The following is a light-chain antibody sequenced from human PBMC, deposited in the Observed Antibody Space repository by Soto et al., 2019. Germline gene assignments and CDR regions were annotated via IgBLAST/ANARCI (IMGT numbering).Light chain of an antibody. J-gene: IGKJ2*01. Sequence: DIQMTQSPSTLSASVGDRVTITCRASQTINSWLAWYQQKPGKAPKVLIYRASSLESGVPPRFSGSGSGTDFTLTISSLQPDDFATYYCQQYISYQYTFGQGTKLEIK. CDR1: QTINSW. CDR2: RAS. V-gene: IGKV1-5*03. CDR3: QQYISYQYT.